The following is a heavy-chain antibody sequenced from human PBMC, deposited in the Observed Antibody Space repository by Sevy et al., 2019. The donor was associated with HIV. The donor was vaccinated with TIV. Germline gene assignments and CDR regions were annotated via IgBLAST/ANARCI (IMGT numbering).Heavy chain of an antibody. CDR2: IIPMFGTA. J-gene: IGHJ6*02. CDR1: GGTFSSDA. CDR3: ARGRRLSGGNDYYYYYGMDV. Sequence: AAVKVSCKASGGTFSSDAISWVRQAPGQGLEWMGGIIPMFGTANYSQKIQTSVTITADESTSTAYMDLSGLSSEDMAVYYSARGRRLSGGNDYYYYYGMDVWGQGTTVTVSS. V-gene: IGHV1-69*13. D-gene: IGHD2-15*01.